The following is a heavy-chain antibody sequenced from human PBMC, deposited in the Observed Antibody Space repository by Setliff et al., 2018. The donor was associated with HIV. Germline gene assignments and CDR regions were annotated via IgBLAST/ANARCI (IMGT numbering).Heavy chain of an antibody. Sequence: ASVKVSCKASGYTFTSDAMNWVRQAPGQGLEWMGWINTENGNPTYAQGFTGRFVFSLDTSVNTAYLHISSLKPEDAAVYYCARDVATIGAKFYYPYMDVWGKGTTVTVSS. D-gene: IGHD5-12*01. V-gene: IGHV7-4-1*02. CDR1: GYTFTSDA. J-gene: IGHJ6*03. CDR2: INTENGNP. CDR3: ARDVATIGAKFYYPYMDV.